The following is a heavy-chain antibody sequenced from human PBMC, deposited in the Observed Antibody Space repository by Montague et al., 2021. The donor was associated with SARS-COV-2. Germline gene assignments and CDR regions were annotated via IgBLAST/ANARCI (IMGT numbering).Heavy chain of an antibody. Sequence: SETLSLTCTVSGDSFNSPKYYCVWIRQPPGKGLEWIGSSYYSGNTYDNPSLRSQVTMSVDTSKTQFSLKMNSVTAADTAVYYCARGSYGSGSYHAFDIWSQGTVVAVSS. CDR3: ARGSYGSGSYHAFDI. J-gene: IGHJ3*02. CDR1: GDSFNSPKYY. D-gene: IGHD3-10*01. V-gene: IGHV4-39*01. CDR2: SYYSGNT.